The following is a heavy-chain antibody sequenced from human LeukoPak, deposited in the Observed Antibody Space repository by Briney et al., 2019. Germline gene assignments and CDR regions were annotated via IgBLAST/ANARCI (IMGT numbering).Heavy chain of an antibody. Sequence: SGGSLRLSCAASGFTLSSYGMHWVRQAPGKGLEWVALMWDVGSNKYYADCVKGRFTISRDNSKNTLFLQVNSLRAEDTAVYYCAKDRAQQLVLDFWGQGTLVAVSS. CDR3: AKDRAQQLVLDF. CDR1: GFTLSSYG. V-gene: IGHV3-33*06. D-gene: IGHD6-13*01. CDR2: MWDVGSNK. J-gene: IGHJ4*02.